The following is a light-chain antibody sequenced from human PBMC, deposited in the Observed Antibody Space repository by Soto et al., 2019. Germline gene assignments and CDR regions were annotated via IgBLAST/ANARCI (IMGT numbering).Light chain of an antibody. CDR2: EVS. CDR3: TSYAGSNTWV. CDR1: SSDVGGSNY. J-gene: IGLJ3*02. Sequence: QSALTQPPSASGSPGQSVTISCTGTSSDVGGSNYVSWHQQHPGKAPKVMIYEVSKRPSGVPARFSGSKSGNTASLTVSGLQAEDEADYYCTSYAGSNTWVFGGGTKLTVL. V-gene: IGLV2-8*01.